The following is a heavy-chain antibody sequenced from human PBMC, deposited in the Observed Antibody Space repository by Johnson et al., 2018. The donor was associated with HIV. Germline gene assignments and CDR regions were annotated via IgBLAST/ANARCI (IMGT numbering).Heavy chain of an antibody. CDR1: GFTFSSYA. J-gene: IGHJ3*02. V-gene: IGHV3-30*04. CDR2: ISYDGSNK. CDR3: AKGIAAAASGAFDI. Sequence: VQLMESGGGLVQPGRSLRLSCAASGFTFSSYAMHWVRQAPGKGLEWVAVISYDGSNKYYADSVKGRFTISRDNSKNTLYLQMNSLRAEDTAVYYCAKGIAAAASGAFDIWGQGTMVTVSS. D-gene: IGHD6-13*01.